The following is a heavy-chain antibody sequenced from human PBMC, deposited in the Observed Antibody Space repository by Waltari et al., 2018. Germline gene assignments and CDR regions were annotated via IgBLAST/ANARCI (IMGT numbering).Heavy chain of an antibody. D-gene: IGHD3-3*01. J-gene: IGHJ4*02. CDR2: IWFDGSNK. CDR1: GFIFSSYG. CDR3: ARDPSIKPFYDFWNGYFDY. Sequence: QVQLVESGGGGVQPGRSLRRSCAASGFIFSSYGMHWLRQAPGRGLEWVAVIWFDGSNKFYADSVKGRFTISRDNSWNTLYLQMNSLRAEDTAVYYCARDPSIKPFYDFWNGYFDYLGLGTLVTVSS. V-gene: IGHV3-33*01.